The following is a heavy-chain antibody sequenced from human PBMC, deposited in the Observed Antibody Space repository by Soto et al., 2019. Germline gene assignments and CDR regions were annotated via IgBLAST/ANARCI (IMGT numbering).Heavy chain of an antibody. V-gene: IGHV3-48*02. D-gene: IGHD3-10*01. Sequence: EAPLVESGGGLVQRGGSVRLSCAASGFTLSPYSMNWVRQAPGKGLEWISYISGSSNIINYADSVKGRFTISRDNTKNSLYHQMNSLRDEDTAVYYCARGFDLQYGMDVWGQGTTVTVSS. J-gene: IGHJ6*02. CDR3: ARGFDLQYGMDV. CDR1: GFTLSPYS. CDR2: ISGSSNII.